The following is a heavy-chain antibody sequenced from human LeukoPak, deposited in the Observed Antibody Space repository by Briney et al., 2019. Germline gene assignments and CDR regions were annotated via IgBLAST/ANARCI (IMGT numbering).Heavy chain of an antibody. V-gene: IGHV4-38-2*01. Sequence: SETLSLTCAVSGYSISSGYYWGWIRQPPGKGLEWIGSIYHSGSTYYNPSLKSRVTISVDTSKNQFSLKLSSVTAADTAVYYCARHGGITMVTHYYYYYMDVWGKGTTVTVSS. CDR2: IYHSGST. D-gene: IGHD3-10*01. CDR3: ARHGGITMVTHYYYYYMDV. J-gene: IGHJ6*03. CDR1: GYSISSGYY.